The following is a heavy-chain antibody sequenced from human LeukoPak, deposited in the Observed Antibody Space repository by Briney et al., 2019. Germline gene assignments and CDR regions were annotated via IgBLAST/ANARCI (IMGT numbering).Heavy chain of an antibody. D-gene: IGHD3-10*01. J-gene: IGHJ4*02. Sequence: PSETLSLTCAVYGGSFSGYYWSWIRQPPGKGLEWIGEINHSGSTNYNPSLKSRVTISVDTSKNQFSLKLSSVTAADTAVYYCARVRRGSMVRGAQYYFDYWGQGTLVTVSS. CDR1: GGSFSGYY. V-gene: IGHV4-34*01. CDR2: INHSGST. CDR3: ARVRRGSMVRGAQYYFDY.